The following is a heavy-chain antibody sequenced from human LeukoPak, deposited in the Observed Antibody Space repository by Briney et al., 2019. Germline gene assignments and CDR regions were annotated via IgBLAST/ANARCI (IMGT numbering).Heavy chain of an antibody. CDR1: GGCVSSYY. CDR2: IYYSGST. J-gene: IGHJ4*02. D-gene: IGHD3-22*01. CDR3: ARHKANDSSGYYEV. Sequence: SETLSLTCTVSGGCVSSYYWSWLRQPPAKGLEWIGYIYYSGSTNYNPSLKSRVTISVDTSKNQFSLKLSSVTAADTAVYYCARHKANDSSGYYEVWGQGTLVTVSS. V-gene: IGHV4-59*08.